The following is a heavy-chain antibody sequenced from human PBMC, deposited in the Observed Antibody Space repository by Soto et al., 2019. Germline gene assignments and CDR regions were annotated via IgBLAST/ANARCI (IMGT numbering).Heavy chain of an antibody. D-gene: IGHD6-19*01. CDR3: ARPLSKQWLVPKNWFDP. CDR2: IYYSGST. V-gene: IGHV4-39*01. CDR1: GGSISSSSYY. J-gene: IGHJ5*02. Sequence: QLQLQESGPGLVKPSETLSLTCTVSGGSISSSSYYWGWIRQPPGKGLEWIGSIYYSGSTYYNPSLKSRVNISVDTSKNQFSLKLSSVTAADTAVYYCARPLSKQWLVPKNWFDPWGQGTLVTVSS.